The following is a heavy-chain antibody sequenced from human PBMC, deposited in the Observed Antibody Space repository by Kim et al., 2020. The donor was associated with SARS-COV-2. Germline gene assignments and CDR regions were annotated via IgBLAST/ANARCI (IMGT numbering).Heavy chain of an antibody. CDR3: CGEEEFD. CDR2: VFYNGSS. V-gene: IGHV4-59*01. CDR1: GGSISSSN. J-gene: IGHJ4*01. D-gene: IGHD2-21*01. Sequence: SETLSLTCTVSGGSISSSNWSWIGRPPARGMEWVVVVFYNGSSNNYPSPMKRSTITLDGNTNQHSLKLSPVTAAATAVVYFCGEEEFD.